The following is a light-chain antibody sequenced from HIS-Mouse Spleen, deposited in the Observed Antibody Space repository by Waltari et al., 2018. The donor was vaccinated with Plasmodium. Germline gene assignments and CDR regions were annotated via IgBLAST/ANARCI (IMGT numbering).Light chain of an antibody. CDR2: EDS. Sequence: SYELTQPPSVSVSPGQTARITCSGDALPQKYAYWYQQKSGQAPVLVIYEDSKRPSGSPERFSGSSSGTTVTLTISGGQAEDEADYYCQSADSSGTYVVFGGGTKLTVL. J-gene: IGLJ2*01. V-gene: IGLV3-25*03. CDR1: ALPQKY. CDR3: QSADSSGTYVV.